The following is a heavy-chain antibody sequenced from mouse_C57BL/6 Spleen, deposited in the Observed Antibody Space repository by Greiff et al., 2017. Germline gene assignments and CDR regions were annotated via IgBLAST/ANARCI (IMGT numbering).Heavy chain of an antibody. V-gene: IGHV1-62-2*01. CDR1: GSTFTAST. CDR2: FYPGSGSI. Sequence: AQLQQPGAELLKPGASVKLSSKAFGSTFTASTIPWLKRRSGQGLEWIGWFYPGSGSIKYNEKFKDKATLTADKSSSTVYMELSRLTSEDSAVYFCARHEGAYYSNYDFAYWGQGTLVTVSA. CDR3: ARHEGAYYSNYDFAY. D-gene: IGHD2-5*01. J-gene: IGHJ3*01.